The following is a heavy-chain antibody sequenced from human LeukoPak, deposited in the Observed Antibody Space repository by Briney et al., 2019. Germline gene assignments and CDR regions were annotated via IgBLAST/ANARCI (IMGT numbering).Heavy chain of an antibody. CDR3: ARNYGDYVRRNAFDI. CDR2: ISGSGGST. D-gene: IGHD4-17*01. CDR1: GFTFSSYA. J-gene: IGHJ3*02. V-gene: IGHV3-23*01. Sequence: GGSLRLSCAASGFTFSSYAMSWVRQAPGKGLEWVSAISGSGGSTYYADSVKGRFTISRDNAKNSLYLQMNSLRAEDTALYHCARNYGDYVRRNAFDIWGQGTMVTVSS.